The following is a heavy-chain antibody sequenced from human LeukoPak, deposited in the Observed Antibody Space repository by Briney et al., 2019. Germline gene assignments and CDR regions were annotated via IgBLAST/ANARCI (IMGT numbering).Heavy chain of an antibody. J-gene: IGHJ6*02. V-gene: IGHV3-30*03. D-gene: IGHD4-17*01. CDR1: GFTFSSYG. Sequence: GGSLRLSCAASGFTFSSYGMHWVRQAPGKGLEWVAVISYDGSNKYYADSVKGRFTIPRDNSKNTLYLQMNSLKTEDTAVYYCARDPTVWGQGTTVTVSS. CDR2: ISYDGSNK. CDR3: ARDPTV.